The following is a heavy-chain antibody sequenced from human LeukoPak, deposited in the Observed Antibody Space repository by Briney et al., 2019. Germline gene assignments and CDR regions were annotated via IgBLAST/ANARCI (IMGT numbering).Heavy chain of an antibody. CDR1: GYTFTSND. V-gene: IGHV1-8*01. Sequence: ASVKVSCKASGYTFTSNDMNWVRQASGQGLEWMGWMNPNSGNTGYAQKFQGRVTMTRNTSISTAYMELSSLRSEDTAVYYCARVGIRFLEWLSPGGYYYMDVWGKGTTVTVSS. CDR3: ARVGIRFLEWLSPGGYYYMDV. CDR2: MNPNSGNT. D-gene: IGHD3-3*01. J-gene: IGHJ6*03.